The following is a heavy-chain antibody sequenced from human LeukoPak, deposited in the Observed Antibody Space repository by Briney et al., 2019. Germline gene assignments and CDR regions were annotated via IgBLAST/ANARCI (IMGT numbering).Heavy chain of an antibody. V-gene: IGHV3-30*02. J-gene: IGHJ4*02. D-gene: IGHD3-10*01. Sequence: PGGSLRLSCAASAFSFSDYNMNWVRQAPGKGLEWVAFIRYDGSNKYYADSGKGRFTISRDNSKNTLYLQMNSLRAEDTAVYYCAQIYTAGAITIDYWGQGTLLTVSS. CDR1: AFSFSDYN. CDR2: IRYDGSNK. CDR3: AQIYTAGAITIDY.